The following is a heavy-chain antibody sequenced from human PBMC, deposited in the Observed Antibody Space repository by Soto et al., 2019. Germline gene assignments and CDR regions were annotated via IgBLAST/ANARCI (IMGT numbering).Heavy chain of an antibody. V-gene: IGHV1-69*13. D-gene: IGHD4-4*01. CDR1: GGTFSSYA. CDR3: ARSEMTTISRFDY. CDR2: IIPILGTA. Sequence: GASVKVSCKASGGTFSSYAISWLRQAPGQGLEWMGGIIPILGTANYAQKFQGRVTITADESTSTAYMELSSLRSEDTAVYYCARSEMTTISRFDYWGQGTLVTVSS. J-gene: IGHJ4*02.